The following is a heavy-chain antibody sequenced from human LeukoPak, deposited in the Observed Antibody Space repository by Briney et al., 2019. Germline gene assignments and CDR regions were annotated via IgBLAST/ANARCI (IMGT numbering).Heavy chain of an antibody. CDR2: IKSKSDGGTT. D-gene: IGHD3-10*01. CDR1: GFTFSNAW. J-gene: IGHJ5*02. Sequence: GGSLRLSCAASGFTFSNAWMSWLRQAPGNGLECVGRIKSKSDGGTTDYAAPVEGRFTISRDDSQNTLYLQMNSLEIEDTAVYYCTTGARAGGSWGQGTLVTVSS. CDR3: TTGARAGGS. V-gene: IGHV3-15*01.